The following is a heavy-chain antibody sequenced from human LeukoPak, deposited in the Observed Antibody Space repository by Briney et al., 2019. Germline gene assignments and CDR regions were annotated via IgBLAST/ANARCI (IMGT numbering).Heavy chain of an antibody. V-gene: IGHV1-18*01. CDR2: ISAYSGNT. CDR3: ARTTVVTPNSYELGDY. D-gene: IGHD4-23*01. CDR1: GYTFTSYG. Sequence: ASVEVSCKASGYTFTSYGISWVRQAPGQGLEWMGWISAYSGNTNYAQKLQGRVTMTTDTSTSTAYMELRSLRSDDTAAYYCARTTVVTPNSYELGDYWGQGTLVTVSS. J-gene: IGHJ4*02.